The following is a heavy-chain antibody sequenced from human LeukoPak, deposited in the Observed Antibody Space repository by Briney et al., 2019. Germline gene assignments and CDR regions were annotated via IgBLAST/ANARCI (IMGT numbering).Heavy chain of an antibody. CDR1: GFTVSSNY. CDR2: IYSGGST. J-gene: IGHJ3*02. Sequence: GGSLRLSCAASGFTVSSNYMSWVRQAPGEGLEWVSVIYSGGSTYYADSVKGRFTISRDNYKNTLYLQMNSLRAEDTAVYYCARGGLGGPDAFDIWGQGTMVTVSS. D-gene: IGHD6-19*01. V-gene: IGHV3-66*01. CDR3: ARGGLGGPDAFDI.